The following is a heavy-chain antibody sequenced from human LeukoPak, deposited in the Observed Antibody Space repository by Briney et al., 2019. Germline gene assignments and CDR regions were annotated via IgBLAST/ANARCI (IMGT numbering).Heavy chain of an antibody. V-gene: IGHV3-15*01. J-gene: IGHJ4*02. CDR1: GFTFANAW. CDR3: AKYDTSVNFDY. Sequence: MPGGSLRLSCVASGFTFANAWMSWVRRAPGKGLEWIGHIKSEADGGTTDYAAPVKGRFIISRDDSKHTLYLQMNSLKTDDTAVYYCAKYDTSVNFDYWGQGTLVTVSS. CDR2: IKSEADGGTT. D-gene: IGHD3-22*01.